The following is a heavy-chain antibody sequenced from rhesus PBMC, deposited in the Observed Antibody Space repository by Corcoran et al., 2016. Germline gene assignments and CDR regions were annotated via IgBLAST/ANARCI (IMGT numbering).Heavy chain of an antibody. J-gene: IGHJ6*01. V-gene: IGHV1-111*02. CDR2: FDPEDGKA. CDR3: ATDRYGLDS. Sequence: EVQLVQSGAEVKKPGASVEISLKASGNPFHDYFLHWGQQAPGKGLEWVGSFDPEDGKAIHVKKFQDKVTVPADTSTDTAYMELSSLRSEDTAVYYCATDRYGLDSWGQGVVVTVSS. CDR1: GNPFHDYF.